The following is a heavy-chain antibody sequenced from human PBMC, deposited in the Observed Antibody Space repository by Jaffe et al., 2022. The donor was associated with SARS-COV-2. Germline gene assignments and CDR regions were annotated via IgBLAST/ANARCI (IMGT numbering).Heavy chain of an antibody. CDR3: ARDRGYNWFDP. J-gene: IGHJ5*02. CDR1: GFTFSSYA. V-gene: IGHV3-30-3*01. CDR2: ISYDGSNK. Sequence: QVQLVESGGGVVQPGRSLRLSCAASGFTFSSYAMHWVRQAPGKGLEWVAVISYDGSNKYYADSVKGRFTISRDNSKNTLYLQMNSLRAEDTAVYYCARDRGYNWFDPWGQGTLVTVSS. D-gene: IGHD3-10*01.